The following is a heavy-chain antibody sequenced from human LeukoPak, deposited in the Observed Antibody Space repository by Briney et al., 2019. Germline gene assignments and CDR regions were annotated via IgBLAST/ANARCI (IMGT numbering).Heavy chain of an antibody. CDR3: ARDIVVPAGSGRYFDN. V-gene: IGHV3-30*02. D-gene: IGHD2-2*01. Sequence: GGSLRLSCAASGFTFSSYGMHWVRQAPGKGLEWVTFIRYDGSDKYYADSVKGRFTISRDNSKNTLYLQMNSLRAEDTAVYYCARDIVVPAGSGRYFDNWGQGTLVTVSS. J-gene: IGHJ4*02. CDR2: IRYDGSDK. CDR1: GFTFSSYG.